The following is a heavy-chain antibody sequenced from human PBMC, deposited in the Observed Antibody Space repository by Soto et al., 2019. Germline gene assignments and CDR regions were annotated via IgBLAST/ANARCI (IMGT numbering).Heavy chain of an antibody. Sequence: PSATLSLTCTVSGDSFTGNYWSWIRQPPGKGLEWIGYIYSSGATNYRSSLRSRVTMSVDSSKKQFSLNLTSVTAADTAVYYCARQTIFGVVTLDFWGRGTLVTVSS. CDR1: GDSFTGNY. V-gene: IGHV4-59*01. J-gene: IGHJ4*02. CDR3: ARQTIFGVVTLDF. CDR2: IYSSGAT. D-gene: IGHD3-3*01.